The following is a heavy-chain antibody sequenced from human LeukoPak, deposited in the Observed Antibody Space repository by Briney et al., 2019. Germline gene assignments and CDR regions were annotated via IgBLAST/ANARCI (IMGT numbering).Heavy chain of an antibody. CDR3: ASPGGHYYGSGSYYKFDY. Sequence: SVKVSCKASGGTFSSCAISWVRQAPGQGLEWMGGIIPIFGTANYAQKFQGRVTITADESTSTAYMELSSLRSEDTAVYYCASPGGHYYGSGSYYKFDYWGQGTLVTVSS. J-gene: IGHJ4*02. CDR1: GGTFSSCA. CDR2: IIPIFGTA. V-gene: IGHV1-69*13. D-gene: IGHD3-10*01.